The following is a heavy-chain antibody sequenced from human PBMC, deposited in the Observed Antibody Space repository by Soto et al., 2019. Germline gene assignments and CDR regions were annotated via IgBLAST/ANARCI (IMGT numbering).Heavy chain of an antibody. Sequence: PGESLKISCKGSGYSFTIYWIGWVRQMPGKGLEWMGIIYPGDSDTRYSPSFQGQVTISADKSISTAYLQWSSLKASDTAMYYCARNLXHYYDSSGYWDYYGMDVWGQGTTVTVSS. D-gene: IGHD3-22*01. CDR2: IYPGDSDT. J-gene: IGHJ6*02. CDR1: GYSFTIYW. CDR3: ARNLXHYYDSSGYWDYYGMDV. V-gene: IGHV5-51*01.